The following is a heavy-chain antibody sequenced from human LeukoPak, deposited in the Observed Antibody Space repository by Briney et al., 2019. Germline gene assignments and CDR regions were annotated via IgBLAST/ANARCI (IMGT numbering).Heavy chain of an antibody. CDR3: AKGKYYYDSSGYCPL. D-gene: IGHD3-22*01. Sequence: GGSLRLSCAASGFTFSSYAMSWVRQAPGKGLEWVSAISGSGGSTYYADSVKGWFTISRDNSKNTLYLQMNSLRAEDTAVYYCAKGKYYYDSSGYCPLWGQGTLVTVSS. V-gene: IGHV3-23*01. CDR1: GFTFSSYA. J-gene: IGHJ4*02. CDR2: ISGSGGST.